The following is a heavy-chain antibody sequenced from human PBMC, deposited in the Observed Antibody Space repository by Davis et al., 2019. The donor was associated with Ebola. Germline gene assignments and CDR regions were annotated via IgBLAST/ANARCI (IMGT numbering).Heavy chain of an antibody. D-gene: IGHD3-22*01. CDR3: ARTITMILGGWFDP. J-gene: IGHJ5*02. V-gene: IGHV1-8*01. Sequence: AASVTVSCKASGYTFTSYDINWVRQATGQGLEWMGWMNPNSGNTGYAQKFQGRVTMTRNTSISTAYMELSSLRSDDTAVYYCARTITMILGGWFDPWGQGTLVTVSS. CDR2: MNPNSGNT. CDR1: GYTFTSYD.